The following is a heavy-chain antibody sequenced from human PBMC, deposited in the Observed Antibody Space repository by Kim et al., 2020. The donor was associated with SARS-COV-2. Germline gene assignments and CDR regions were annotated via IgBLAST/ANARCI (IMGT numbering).Heavy chain of an antibody. CDR1: GGSFSGYY. J-gene: IGHJ5*02. CDR3: ARVGGEWRRFGELSSPWFDP. V-gene: IGHV4-34*01. Sequence: SETLSLTCAVYGGSFSGYYWSWIRQPPGKGLEWIGEINHSGSTNYNPSLKSRVTISVDTSKNQFSLKLSSVTAADTAVYYCARVGGEWRRFGELSSPWFDPWGQGTLVTVSS. D-gene: IGHD3-10*01. CDR2: INHSGST.